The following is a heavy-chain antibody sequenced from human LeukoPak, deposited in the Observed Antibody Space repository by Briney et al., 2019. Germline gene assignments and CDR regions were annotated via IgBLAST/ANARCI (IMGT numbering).Heavy chain of an antibody. V-gene: IGHV3-66*01. CDR2: IYSSGKT. J-gene: IGHJ5*02. CDR1: RFNVSNKY. Sequence: GGSLRLSCAASRFNVSNKYMSWVRQAPGKGLEWVSVIYSSGKTYYADSVKGRFTISRDNSKNTLYLQMNSLRAEDTAVYFCARDPGYGSVLSFDPWGQGTLVTVSS. D-gene: IGHD3-10*01. CDR3: ARDPGYGSVLSFDP.